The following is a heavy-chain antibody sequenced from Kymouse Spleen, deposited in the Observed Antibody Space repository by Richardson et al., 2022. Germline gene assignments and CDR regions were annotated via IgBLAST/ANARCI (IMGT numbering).Heavy chain of an antibody. J-gene: IGHJ3*02. CDR3: ARGWGSYAFDI. D-gene: IGHD7-27*02. CDR1: GFTFSSYG. CDR2: IWYDGSNK. Sequence: QVQLVESGGGVVQPGRSLRLSCAASGFTFSSYGMHWVRQAPGKGLEWVAVIWYDGSNKYYADSVKGRFTISRDNSKNTLYLQMNSLRAEDTAVYYCARGWGSYAFDIWGQGTMVTVSS. V-gene: IGHV3-33*01.